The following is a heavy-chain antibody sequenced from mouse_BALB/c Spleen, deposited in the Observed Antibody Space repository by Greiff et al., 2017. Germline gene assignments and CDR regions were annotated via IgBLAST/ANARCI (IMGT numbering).Heavy chain of an antibody. CDR1: GYTFTSYW. J-gene: IGHJ2*01. Sequence: QVQLQQPGAELVKPGASVKLSCKASGYTFTSYWMHWVKQRPGQGLEWIGEINPSNGRTNYNEKFKSKATLTVDKSSSTAYMQLSSLTSEDSAVYYCARPDFDYWGQGTTLTVSS. CDR2: INPSNGRT. CDR3: ARPDFDY. V-gene: IGHV1S81*02.